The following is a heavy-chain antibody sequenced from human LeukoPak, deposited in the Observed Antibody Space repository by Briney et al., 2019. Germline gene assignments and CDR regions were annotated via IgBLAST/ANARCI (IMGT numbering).Heavy chain of an antibody. CDR3: VRSSSSIFDY. CDR2: IYHTGST. V-gene: IGHV4-39*07. CDR1: GGSISSSSYY. J-gene: IGHJ4*02. D-gene: IGHD6-6*01. Sequence: SETLSLTCTVSGGSISSSSYYWGWIRQPPGKGLEWIVNIYHTGSTYYNPSLKSRVTISVDTSKNQFSLKLSSVTAADTAVYYCVRSSSSIFDYWGQGTLVTVSS.